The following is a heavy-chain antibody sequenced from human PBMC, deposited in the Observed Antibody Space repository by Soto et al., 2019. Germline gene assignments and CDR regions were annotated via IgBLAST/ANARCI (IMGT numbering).Heavy chain of an antibody. CDR3: ARRERAAGTDWWFDP. CDR2: IYYSGST. V-gene: IGHV4-39*01. CDR1: GGSISSSSFH. D-gene: IGHD6-13*01. Sequence: QLQLQESGPGLVKPSETLSLTCTVSGGSISSSSFHWGWIRQPPGKVLEWIGSIYYSGSTYYSPSLKSRGTITVETSMNQFTLKLSSVTAADTAVYYCARRERAAGTDWWFDPWGQGTLATVSS. J-gene: IGHJ5*02.